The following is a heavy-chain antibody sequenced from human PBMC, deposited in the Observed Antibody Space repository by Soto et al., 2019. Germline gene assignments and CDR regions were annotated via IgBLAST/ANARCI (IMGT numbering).Heavy chain of an antibody. D-gene: IGHD3-9*01. J-gene: IGHJ6*03. V-gene: IGHV4-59*08. CDR1: GGSISNYY. Sequence: PSETLSLTCTVSGGSISNYYWIWIRQPPGKALEWIGYIYYSGSTNYNPSLKSRVTISVDTSKNQFSLKLSSVTAADTAVYYCARGRFDGQRYYYYYYMDVWGKGTTVTVSS. CDR3: ARGRFDGQRYYYYYYMDV. CDR2: IYYSGST.